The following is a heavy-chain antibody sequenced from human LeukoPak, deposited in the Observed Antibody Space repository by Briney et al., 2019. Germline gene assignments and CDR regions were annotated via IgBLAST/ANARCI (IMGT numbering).Heavy chain of an antibody. CDR1: GGSISSYY. J-gene: IGHJ6*03. CDR2: IYYSGST. V-gene: IGHV4-59*01. D-gene: IGHD5/OR15-5a*01. Sequence: SETLSLTCTVSGGSISSYYWSWIRQPPGKGLEWIGYIYYSGSTNYNPSLKSRVTISVDTSKNQFSLKLSSVTAADTAVYYCARVSVQGIGLYYYYYMDVWGKGTTVTVSS. CDR3: ARVSVQGIGLYYYYYMDV.